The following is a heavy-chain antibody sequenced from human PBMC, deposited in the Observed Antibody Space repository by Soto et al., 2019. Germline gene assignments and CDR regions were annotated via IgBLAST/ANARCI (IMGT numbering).Heavy chain of an antibody. CDR3: ARDLVSPMTTVTTWGFDC. D-gene: IGHD4-17*01. CDR1: GYTFTSYG. J-gene: IGHJ4*02. Sequence: QVQLVQSGAEVKKPGASVKVSCKASGYTFTSYGISWVRQAPGQGLEWMGWISAYNGNTNYAQKLQGRVTMTTDTSTSRTYMELRSLRSDDTAVYYCARDLVSPMTTVTTWGFDCWGQGTLVTVSS. CDR2: ISAYNGNT. V-gene: IGHV1-18*01.